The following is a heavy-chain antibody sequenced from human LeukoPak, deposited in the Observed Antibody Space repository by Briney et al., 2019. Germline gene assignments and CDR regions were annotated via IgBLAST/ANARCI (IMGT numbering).Heavy chain of an antibody. J-gene: IGHJ6*02. V-gene: IGHV3-33*01. CDR1: GFTFSSYG. Sequence: GGSLRLSCAASGFTFSSYGMPWVRQAPGKGLEWVAVIWYDGSNKYYADSVKGRFTISRDNSKNTLYLQMNSLRAEDTAVYYCARAQTGASYSYYYYYGMDVWGQGTTVTVSS. CDR2: IWYDGSNK. D-gene: IGHD1-26*01. CDR3: ARAQTGASYSYYYYYGMDV.